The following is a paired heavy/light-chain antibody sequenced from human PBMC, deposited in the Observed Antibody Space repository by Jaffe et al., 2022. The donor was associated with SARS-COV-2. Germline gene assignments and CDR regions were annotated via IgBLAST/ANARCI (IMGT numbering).Heavy chain of an antibody. CDR3: ARGTINQLLLHNDAFDI. CDR1: GGSISSYY. D-gene: IGHD2-2*01. CDR2: IYYSGST. Sequence: QVQLQESGPGLVKPSETLSLTCTVSGGSISSYYWSWIRQPPGKGLEWIGYIYYSGSTNYNPSLKSRVTISVDTSKNQFSLKLSSVTAADTAVYYCARGTINQLLLHNDAFDIWGQGTMVTVSS. V-gene: IGHV4-59*01. J-gene: IGHJ3*02.
Light chain of an antibody. J-gene: IGKJ4*01. CDR2: DAS. V-gene: IGKV1-33*01. CDR3: QQYDNLPL. CDR1: QDISNY. Sequence: DIQMTQSPSSLSASVGDRVTITCQASQDISNYLNWYQQKPGKAPKLLIYDASNLETGVPSRFSGSGSGTDFTFTISSLQPEDIATYYCQQYDNLPLFGGGTKVEIK.